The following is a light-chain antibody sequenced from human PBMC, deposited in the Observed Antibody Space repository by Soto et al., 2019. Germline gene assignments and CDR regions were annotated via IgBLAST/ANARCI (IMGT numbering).Light chain of an antibody. J-gene: IGKJ2*01. CDR1: QSILTY. Sequence: DIQMTQSQSSLSASVGDRVTITCRASQSILTYLNWYQQRPGKAPKFLIYAATSVQDGVPSRFSGSESGTEFTLTISSLQPEDSATYYCQQSYIAPLTFGQGTNLE. V-gene: IGKV1-39*01. CDR3: QQSYIAPLT. CDR2: AAT.